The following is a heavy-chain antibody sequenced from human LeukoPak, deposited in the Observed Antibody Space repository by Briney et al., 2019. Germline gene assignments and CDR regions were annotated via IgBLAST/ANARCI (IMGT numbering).Heavy chain of an antibody. CDR2: IYYSGSA. CDR3: ASYEYYYDSRGEAYFDY. CDR1: GGSISSSSYY. V-gene: IGHV4-39*01. J-gene: IGHJ4*02. Sequence: PSETLSLTCTVSGGSISSSSYYWGWIRQPPGKGLEWIGSIYYSGSAYYNPSLKSRVTISVDTSKNQFSLKLSSVTAADTAVYYCASYEYYYDSRGEAYFDYWGQGTLVTVSS. D-gene: IGHD3-22*01.